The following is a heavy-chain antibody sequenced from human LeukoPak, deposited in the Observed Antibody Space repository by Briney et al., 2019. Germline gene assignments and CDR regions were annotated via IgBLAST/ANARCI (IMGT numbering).Heavy chain of an antibody. CDR2: INHSGST. J-gene: IGHJ4*02. D-gene: IGHD3-10*01. Sequence: PSETLSLTCAVYGGSFSGYYWSWIRQPPGKGLEWIGEINHSGSTNYNPSLKSRVTISVDTSKNQFSLKLSSVTAADTAVYYCARHPLRGRSGLDYWGQGALVTVSS. CDR3: ARHPLRGRSGLDY. V-gene: IGHV4-34*01. CDR1: GGSFSGYY.